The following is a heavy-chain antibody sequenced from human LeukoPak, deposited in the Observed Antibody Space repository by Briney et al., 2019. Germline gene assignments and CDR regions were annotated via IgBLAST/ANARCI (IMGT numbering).Heavy chain of an antibody. CDR3: ARDRSKVTAYDDALDI. J-gene: IGHJ3*02. Sequence: KTGGSLRLSCAASGFIFSDHYMDWVRQAPGKGLEWVSYISDIGTTQHYADSVKGRFTISRDNAKNSLYLQMNSLTAEDTAVYYCARDRSKVTAYDDALDIWGQGTMVIVSS. D-gene: IGHD2-21*02. V-gene: IGHV3-11*04. CDR1: GFIFSDHY. CDR2: ISDIGTTQ.